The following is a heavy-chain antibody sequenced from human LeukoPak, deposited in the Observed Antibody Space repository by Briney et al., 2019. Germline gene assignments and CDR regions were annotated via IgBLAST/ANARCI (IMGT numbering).Heavy chain of an antibody. J-gene: IGHJ4*02. CDR3: AKEYTGTFSPFPSYFDN. V-gene: IGHV3-23*01. CDR2: ISGSGGST. D-gene: IGHD1-26*01. Sequence: GGSLRLSCAASGFTFNISAMSWVRQAPGKGLECVSPISGSGGSTYYADSVKGRFTISRDNSKNTLYLQMNSLRAEDTAIYYCAKEYTGTFSPFPSYFDNWGQGTLVTVSS. CDR1: GFTFNISA.